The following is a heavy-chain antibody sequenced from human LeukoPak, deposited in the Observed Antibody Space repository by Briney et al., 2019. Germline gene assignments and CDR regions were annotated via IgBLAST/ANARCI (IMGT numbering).Heavy chain of an antibody. CDR2: INSDGSST. J-gene: IGHJ4*02. CDR3: ATEGGGYSGNDSFDL. Sequence: GGSLRLSCAASGFTFSSYWMHWVRQAPGKGLVWVSRINSDGSSTSYADSVKGRFTISRDNSKNTLYLQMNSLRAEDTAVYYCATEGGGYSGNDSFDLWGQGTLVTVSS. D-gene: IGHD5-12*01. CDR1: GFTFSSYW. V-gene: IGHV3-74*01.